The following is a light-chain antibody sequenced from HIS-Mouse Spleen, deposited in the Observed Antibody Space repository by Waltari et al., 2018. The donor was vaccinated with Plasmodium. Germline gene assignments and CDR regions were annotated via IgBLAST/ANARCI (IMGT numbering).Light chain of an antibody. CDR2: KAS. V-gene: IGKV1-5*03. Sequence: DIQMTQSPSTLSASVGDRVTITCRASQSISSWLAWYQQKPGKAPKLLIYKASSLESGGPSRFIGSGSGTEFTLTISSLQPDDFATYYCQQYNSYWTFGQGTKVEIK. CDR1: QSISSW. CDR3: QQYNSYWT. J-gene: IGKJ1*01.